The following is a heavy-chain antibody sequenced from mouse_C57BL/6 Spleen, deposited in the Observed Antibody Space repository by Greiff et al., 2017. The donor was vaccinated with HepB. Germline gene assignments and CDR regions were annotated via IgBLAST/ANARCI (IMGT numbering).Heavy chain of an antibody. CDR2: IDPSDSYT. J-gene: IGHJ2*01. CDR3: ARREKRGYYVDY. CDR1: GYTFTSYW. V-gene: IGHV1-69*01. Sequence: QVQLQQPGAELVMPGASVKLSCKASGYTFTSYWMHWVKQRPGQGLEWIGEIDPSDSYTNYNQKFKGKATLTVDKSSSTAYMQLSSLTSEDSAVYYCARREKRGYYVDYWGQGTTLTVSS.